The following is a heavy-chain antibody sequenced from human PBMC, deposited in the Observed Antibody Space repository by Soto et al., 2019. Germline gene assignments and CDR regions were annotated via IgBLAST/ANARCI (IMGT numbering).Heavy chain of an antibody. J-gene: IGHJ4*02. CDR1: GFTFSSYG. D-gene: IGHD3-10*01. V-gene: IGHV3-30*18. Sequence: VQLVESGGGVVQPGRSLRLSCAASGFTFSSYGMHWVRQAPGKGLEWVAVISYDGSNKYYADSVKGRFTISRDNSKNTLYLQMNSLRAEDTAVYYCAKDRGYYYGSGSYLDYWGQGTLVTVSS. CDR3: AKDRGYYYGSGSYLDY. CDR2: ISYDGSNK.